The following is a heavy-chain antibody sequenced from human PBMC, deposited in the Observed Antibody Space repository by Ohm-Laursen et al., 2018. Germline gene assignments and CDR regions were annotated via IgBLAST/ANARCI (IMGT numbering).Heavy chain of an antibody. J-gene: IGHJ4*02. CDR3: AKDKGIAVAGKRSYFDY. V-gene: IGHV3-23*01. CDR1: GFTVSDSY. D-gene: IGHD6-19*01. Sequence: SLRLSCSASGFTVSDSYVSWVRQAPGKGLEWVSAISGSGGSTYYADSVKGRFTISRDNSKNTLYLQMNSLRAEDTAVYYCAKDKGIAVAGKRSYFDYWGQGTLVTVSS. CDR2: ISGSGGST.